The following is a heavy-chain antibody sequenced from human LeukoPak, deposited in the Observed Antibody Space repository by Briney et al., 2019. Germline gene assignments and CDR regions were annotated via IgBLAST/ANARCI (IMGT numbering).Heavy chain of an antibody. CDR2: INPNSGGT. D-gene: IGHD1-1*01. Sequence: ASVKVSCKASGYTFTGYYMHWVRQAPGQGLEWMGWINPNSGGTNYAQKFQGRVTMTRDTSISTAYMELSRLRSDDTAVYYCARDPQGPAGTGAAFDIWGQGTKVTVSS. CDR1: GYTFTGYY. V-gene: IGHV1-2*02. CDR3: ARDPQGPAGTGAAFDI. J-gene: IGHJ3*02.